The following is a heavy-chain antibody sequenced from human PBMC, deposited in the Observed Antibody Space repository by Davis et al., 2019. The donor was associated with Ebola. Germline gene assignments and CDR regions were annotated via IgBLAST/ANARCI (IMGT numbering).Heavy chain of an antibody. CDR2: ISSSSSTI. Sequence: GGSLRLSCAASGFTFSSYSMNWVRQAPGKGLEWVSYISSSSSTIYYADSVKGRFTISRDNAKNSLYLQMNSLRDEDTAVYYCARNAAIQVWLVGHWFDPWGQGTLVTVSS. D-gene: IGHD5-18*01. V-gene: IGHV3-48*02. J-gene: IGHJ5*02. CDR3: ARNAAIQVWLVGHWFDP. CDR1: GFTFSSYS.